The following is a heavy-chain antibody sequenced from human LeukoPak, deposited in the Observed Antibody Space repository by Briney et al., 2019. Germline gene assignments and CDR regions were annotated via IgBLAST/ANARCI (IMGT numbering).Heavy chain of an antibody. CDR1: GFTFSSYA. CDR3: AKRSAMVLDYYYYYGMDV. J-gene: IGHJ6*02. Sequence: QSGGSLRLSCAASGFTFSSYAMSWVRQAPGKGLEWASAISGSGGSTYYADSVKGRFTISRDNSKNTLYLQMNSLRAEDTAVYYCAKRSAMVLDYYYYYGMDVWGQRTTVTVSS. D-gene: IGHD5-18*01. V-gene: IGHV3-23*01. CDR2: ISGSGGST.